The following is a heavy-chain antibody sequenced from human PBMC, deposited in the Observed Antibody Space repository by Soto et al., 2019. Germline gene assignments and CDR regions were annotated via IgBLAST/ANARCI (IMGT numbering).Heavy chain of an antibody. V-gene: IGHV3-23*01. D-gene: IGHD3-10*01. CDR1: GFPFSNYY. J-gene: IGHJ6*02. CDR3: AKDLHWFAMDV. CDR2: ISGSEDNI. Sequence: EVQLLESGGGLVQPGGSLRLSCVASGFPFSNYYMHWVRQAPGKGLEWVAVISGSEDNIHYADSVKGRFTISRDNSMNTLYLQMNSLRADDTAIYYCAKDLHWFAMDVWGQGTTVTVSS.